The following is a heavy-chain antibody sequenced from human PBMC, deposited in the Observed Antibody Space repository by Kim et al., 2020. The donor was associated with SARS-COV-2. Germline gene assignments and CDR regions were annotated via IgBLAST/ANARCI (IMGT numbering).Heavy chain of an antibody. CDR1: GFTFSDYY. CDR2: ISSSSSYT. Sequence: LSLTCAASGFTFSDYYMSWIRQAPGKGLEWVSYISSSSSYTNYADSVKGRFTISRDNAKNSLYLQMNSLRAEDTAVYYCARVKAARRRLDAFDIWGQGTMVTVSA. J-gene: IGHJ3*02. V-gene: IGHV3-11*03. D-gene: IGHD6-6*01. CDR3: ARVKAARRRLDAFDI.